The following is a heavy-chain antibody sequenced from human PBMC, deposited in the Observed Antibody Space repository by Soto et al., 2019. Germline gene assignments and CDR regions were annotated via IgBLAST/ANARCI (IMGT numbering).Heavy chain of an antibody. V-gene: IGHV3-33*01. D-gene: IGHD3-3*01. J-gene: IGHJ6*02. Sequence: GGSLRLSCAASGFTFSSYGMHWVRQAPGKGLEWVAVIWYDGSKKYYADSVKGRFTISRDNSKNTLYLQMNSLRAEDTAVYYCARGGYDFWSGLLLHYYYYYGMDVWGQGTTVTVSS. CDR3: ARGGYDFWSGLLLHYYYYYGMDV. CDR1: GFTFSSYG. CDR2: IWYDGSKK.